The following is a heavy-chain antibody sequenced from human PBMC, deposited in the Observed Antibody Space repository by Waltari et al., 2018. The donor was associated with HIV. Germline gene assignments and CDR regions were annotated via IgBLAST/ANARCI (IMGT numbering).Heavy chain of an antibody. Sequence: QVQLVQSGSELKKPGASVKVSCKASGYTFTSNAMKWVRQAPGQGLEWMGWINTKTGNPTYAQDFTGRFVFSFDTSVITAYLQISSLKAEDTAVYYCASYTSGPFDSWGQGTLVTVSS. D-gene: IGHD6-19*01. CDR1: GYTFTSNA. CDR2: INTKTGNP. J-gene: IGHJ4*02. CDR3: ASYTSGPFDS. V-gene: IGHV7-4-1*02.